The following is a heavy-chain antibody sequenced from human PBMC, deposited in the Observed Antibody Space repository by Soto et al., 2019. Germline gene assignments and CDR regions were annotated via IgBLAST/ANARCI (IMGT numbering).Heavy chain of an antibody. CDR2: TTYDGGIK. D-gene: IGHD1-1*01. Sequence: GGSRRLSCAASGFSFSSCGMEWVRLAPGKGLEWVAATTYDGGIKHYVDSVKGRFTISRDNSKNTLYLQMNSLRVEDTATYYCAGALENPYFYYGLNVWCQGTTVSVSS. V-gene: IGHV3-30*03. J-gene: IGHJ6*02. CDR1: GFSFSSCG. CDR3: AGALENPYFYYGLNV.